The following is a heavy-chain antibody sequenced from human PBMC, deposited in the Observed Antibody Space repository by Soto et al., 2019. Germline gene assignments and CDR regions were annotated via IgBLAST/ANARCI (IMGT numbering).Heavy chain of an antibody. J-gene: IGHJ5*02. CDR2: IYHSGTT. CDR3: ARSVFP. V-gene: IGHV4-31*03. Sequence: TVSLGRTVSGGCISVGGYYWSWIRQHPGKGLEWIGYIYHSGTTYYNPSLKSRVTISVDTSKNQFSLKLSSVTAADTAIYYCARSVFPWGQGTRVT. CDR1: GGCISVGGYY.